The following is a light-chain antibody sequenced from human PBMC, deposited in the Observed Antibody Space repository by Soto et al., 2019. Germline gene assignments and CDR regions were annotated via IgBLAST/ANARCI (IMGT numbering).Light chain of an antibody. CDR2: KAS. J-gene: IGKJ1*01. CDR1: QTISSW. Sequence: DIHMTQSASSLSASVGYRVTITCRASQTISSWLAWYQQKQGKAPKLLIYKASTLKSGVPSRFSGSGYGTEFNLTISSLQTDDFATYYCQHYNSYSEAFGQGTKVDIK. CDR3: QHYNSYSEA. V-gene: IGKV1-5*03.